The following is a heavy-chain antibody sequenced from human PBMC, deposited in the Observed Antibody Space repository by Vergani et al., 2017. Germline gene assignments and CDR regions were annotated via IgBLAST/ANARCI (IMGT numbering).Heavy chain of an antibody. V-gene: IGHV4-34*01. CDR1: GGSFSGYY. D-gene: IGHD6-13*01. CDR3: ARASGYSSSWYASYGMDV. J-gene: IGHJ6*02. Sequence: QVQLQQWGAGLLKPSETLSLTCAVYGGSFSGYYWSWIRQPPGKGLEWIGEINHSGSTNYNPSLKSRVTISVDTSKNQFSLKLSSVTAADTAVYYCARASGYSSSWYASYGMDVWGQGTTVTVSS. CDR2: INHSGST.